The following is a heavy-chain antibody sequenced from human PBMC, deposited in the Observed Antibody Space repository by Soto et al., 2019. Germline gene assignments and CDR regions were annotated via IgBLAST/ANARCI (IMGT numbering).Heavy chain of an antibody. CDR1: GVSISPYY. CDR2: IYYTGST. CDR3: ARRLIPDFDH. Sequence: SETLSLTCTVSGVSISPYYWILIRQPPGKGLEWIGYIYYTGSTDYNSSLKSRVTISVDTSKNQISLKLSSVTAADTAVYYCARRLIPDFDHWGQGTLVTVSS. D-gene: IGHD2-8*01. V-gene: IGHV4-59*01. J-gene: IGHJ4*02.